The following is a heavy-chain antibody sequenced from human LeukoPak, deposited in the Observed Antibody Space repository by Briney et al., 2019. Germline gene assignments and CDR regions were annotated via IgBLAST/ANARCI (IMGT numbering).Heavy chain of an antibody. CDR1: GYTFSSYW. V-gene: IGHV5-51*01. D-gene: IGHD4-23*01. CDR3: ASRPFETTVVPWDFY. J-gene: IGHJ4*02. Sequence: GESLKISCKGSGYTFSSYWIGWVRQMPGKGLEWMGIIYPGDSDTRYSPSFQGQVTISADKSISTAYLQWSSLKASDSAMYYCASRPFETTVVPWDFYWGQGTQVTVSS. CDR2: IYPGDSDT.